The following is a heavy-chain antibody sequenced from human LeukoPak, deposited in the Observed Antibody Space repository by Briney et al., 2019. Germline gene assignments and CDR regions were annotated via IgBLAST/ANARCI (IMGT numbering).Heavy chain of an antibody. CDR2: MNPNSGNT. CDR3: AXXXXXXXXXXXNXFDP. Sequence: IXXVRQATGQGXXXXXXMNPNSGNTGYXQKFQGRVTMTRNTXXXTDYMELSRLTADDTAVYFCAXXXXXXXXXXXNXFDPWGQGTLVTVSS. V-gene: IGHV1-8*01. J-gene: IGHJ5*02.